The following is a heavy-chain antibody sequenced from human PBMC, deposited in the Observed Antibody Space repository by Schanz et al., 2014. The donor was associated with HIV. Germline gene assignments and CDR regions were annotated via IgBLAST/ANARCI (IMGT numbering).Heavy chain of an antibody. CDR1: GFTFNNYA. Sequence: EVQLLDSGGGLVQPGGSLRLSCVASGFTFNNYAMTWVRQAPGKGLEWLANIKLDGSEKYYVDSVKGRFTISRDNTKNSLYLQMNSLRAEDTAVYFCARWRSGAPSNWGQGTLVTVSS. CDR2: IKLDGSEK. V-gene: IGHV3-7*01. J-gene: IGHJ4*02. D-gene: IGHD3-10*01. CDR3: ARWRSGAPSN.